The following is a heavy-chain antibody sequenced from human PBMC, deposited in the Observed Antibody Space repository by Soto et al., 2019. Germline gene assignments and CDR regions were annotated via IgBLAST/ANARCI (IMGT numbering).Heavy chain of an antibody. CDR2: INRNGGNI. Sequence: EVQLVESGGGLIQPGWSVRLSCTASGFTFDDYGMHWVRQAPGKGLEWVSGINRNGGNIGYADSVKGRVTISRDNAESTVYLQMNSLRVEDTALYFCARIRPFGSRDMDVWGQGTTVTVSS. D-gene: IGHD3-10*01. J-gene: IGHJ6*02. V-gene: IGHV3-9*01. CDR1: GFTFDDYG. CDR3: ARIRPFGSRDMDV.